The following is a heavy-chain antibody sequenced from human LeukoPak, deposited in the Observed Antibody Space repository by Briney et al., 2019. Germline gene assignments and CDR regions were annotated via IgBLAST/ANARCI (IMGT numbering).Heavy chain of an antibody. Sequence: SETLSLTCIASGGSISSSSHYWGWIRQPPGKGLEWMGSIYYNGGTFYNPSLKSRLTISVDTSKNQFSLKLTSVTAADMAVYYCARYDHGDHGDPNWFDPWGQGTLVIVSS. V-gene: IGHV4-39*01. CDR1: GGSISSSSHY. CDR3: ARYDHGDHGDPNWFDP. CDR2: IYYNGGT. D-gene: IGHD4-17*01. J-gene: IGHJ5*02.